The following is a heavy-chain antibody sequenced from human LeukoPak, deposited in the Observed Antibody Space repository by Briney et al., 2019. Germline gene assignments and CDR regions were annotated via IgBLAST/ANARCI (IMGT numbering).Heavy chain of an antibody. D-gene: IGHD2-15*01. CDR3: ARDVARHYGMDV. Sequence: ASVKVSCEASGYTFTGYYMPWVRQAPGQGLEWVAWINPNSGGTNYAQKFQGRFTMTRDTSISTAYLELSRLRSDDTAVYYCARDVARHYGMDVWGQGSTVTVSS. J-gene: IGHJ6*02. V-gene: IGHV1-2*02. CDR2: INPNSGGT. CDR1: GYTFTGYY.